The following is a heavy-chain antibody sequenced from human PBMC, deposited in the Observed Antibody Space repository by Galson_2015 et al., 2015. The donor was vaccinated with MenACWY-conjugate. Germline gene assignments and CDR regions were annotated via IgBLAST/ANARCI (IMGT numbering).Heavy chain of an antibody. V-gene: IGHV1-69*13. D-gene: IGHD4-17*01. J-gene: IGHJ4*02. CDR2: IIPVFHTT. CDR1: GDSFNTYS. CDR3: ARPGGDYEQRTFFDY. Sequence: SVKVSCKASGDSFNTYSFSWIRQAPGRGPEWLGGIIPVFHTTDYAQRFQGRLTITADESTSTVYMELSSLRSDDTAIYYCARPGGDYEQRTFFDYWGQGTLVTVSS.